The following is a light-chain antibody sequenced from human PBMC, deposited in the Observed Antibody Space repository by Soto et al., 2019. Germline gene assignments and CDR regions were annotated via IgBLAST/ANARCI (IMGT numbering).Light chain of an antibody. V-gene: IGLV2-14*01. CDR3: SSYTSSSTPGVV. CDR1: SSDGGGYNY. J-gene: IGLJ2*01. Sequence: QSALTQPASVSGSPGQSITISCTGNSSDGGGYNYVSWYQQHPGKAPKLMIYDVSNRPSGVSNRFSGSKSGNTASLTISGLQAEDEADYYCSSYTSSSTPGVVFGGGTKLTVL. CDR2: DVS.